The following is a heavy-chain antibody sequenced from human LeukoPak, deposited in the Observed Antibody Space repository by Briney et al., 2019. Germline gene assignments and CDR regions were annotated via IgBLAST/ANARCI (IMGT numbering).Heavy chain of an antibody. CDR3: AKDVDVATAMAFDY. Sequence: GGSLRLSCAVSGFTFDDYDMQGVRQARGKGLEWVSVISGDGGSTYYADAVKGRFTIYRDNSKNCLYRKKNSLRTEDTALYYCAKDVDVATAMAFDYWGQGTLVTVSS. CDR2: ISGDGGST. CDR1: GFTFDDYD. D-gene: IGHD5-18*01. V-gene: IGHV3-43*02. J-gene: IGHJ4*02.